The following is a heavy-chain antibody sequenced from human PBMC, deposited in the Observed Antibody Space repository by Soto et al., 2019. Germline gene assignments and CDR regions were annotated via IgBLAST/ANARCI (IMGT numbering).Heavy chain of an antibody. D-gene: IGHD5-12*01. CDR3: ARQAEGGYNYGY. CDR1: GYTFTSYA. CDR2: INAGNGNT. V-gene: IGHV1-3*01. J-gene: IGHJ4*02. Sequence: ASVKVSCKASGYTFTSYAMHWVRQAPGQRLEWMGWINAGNGNTKYSQKFQGRVTITRDTSASTAYMELSSLRSEDTAVYYCARQAEGGYNYGYRGQGTLLTVSS.